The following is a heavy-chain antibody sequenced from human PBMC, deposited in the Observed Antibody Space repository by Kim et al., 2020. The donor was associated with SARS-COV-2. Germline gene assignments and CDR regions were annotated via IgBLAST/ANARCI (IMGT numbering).Heavy chain of an antibody. Sequence: PPVKSRVTISVDTSKNQFSLKLSSVTAADTAVYYCARVRTRRPRGSWFDPWGQGTLVTVSS. V-gene: IGHV4-30-2*04. D-gene: IGHD1-26*01. CDR3: ARVRTRRPRGSWFDP. J-gene: IGHJ5*02.